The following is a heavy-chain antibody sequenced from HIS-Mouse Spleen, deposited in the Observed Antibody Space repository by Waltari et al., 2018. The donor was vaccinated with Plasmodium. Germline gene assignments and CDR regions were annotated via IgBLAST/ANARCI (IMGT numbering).Heavy chain of an antibody. CDR2: ISYDGSNK. D-gene: IGHD2-15*01. V-gene: IGHV3-30-3*01. Sequence: QVQLVESGGGVVQPGRSLSLSCAASGFTFSSSAMPWVRQAPGKGLEWVAVISYDGSNKYYADSVKGRFTISRDNSKNTLYLQMNSLRAEDTAVYYCARDRRLAFDYWGQGTLVTVSS. CDR3: ARDRRLAFDY. J-gene: IGHJ4*02. CDR1: GFTFSSSA.